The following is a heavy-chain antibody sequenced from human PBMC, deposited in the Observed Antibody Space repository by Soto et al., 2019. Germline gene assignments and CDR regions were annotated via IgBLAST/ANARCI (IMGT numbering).Heavy chain of an antibody. CDR3: AKGGFPIGANTQFDY. Sequence: GVSLRLSCSASGFTFDDYAMHWVRQAPGKGLEWVSGISWNSGSIGYADSVKGRFTISRDNAKNSLYLQMNSLRAEDTALYYCAKGGFPIGANTQFDYWGQGTLVTVYS. V-gene: IGHV3-9*01. CDR1: GFTFDDYA. J-gene: IGHJ4*02. D-gene: IGHD2-2*02. CDR2: ISWNSGSI.